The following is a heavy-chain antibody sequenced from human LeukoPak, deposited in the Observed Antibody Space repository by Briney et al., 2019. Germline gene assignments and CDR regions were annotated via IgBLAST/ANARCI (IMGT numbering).Heavy chain of an antibody. CDR3: GGRATGLPEY. Sequence: GGSLRLSCAASGFTFSRYWMHWVRQAPGKGLVWVSRIDSDGTNRDYADSVKGRFTISRDNAKNTVYLQVNSLRDEDTAVYYCGGRATGLPEYWGQGSLVTVSS. J-gene: IGHJ4*02. V-gene: IGHV3-74*01. D-gene: IGHD3-9*01. CDR1: GFTFSRYW. CDR2: IDSDGTNR.